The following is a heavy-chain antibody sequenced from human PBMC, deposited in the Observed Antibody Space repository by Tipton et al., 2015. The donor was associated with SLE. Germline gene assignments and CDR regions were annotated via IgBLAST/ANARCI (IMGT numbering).Heavy chain of an antibody. CDR1: DDSFTNTRYY. D-gene: IGHD3-9*01. CDR2: IFYTGST. Sequence: TLSLTCPVSDDSFTNTRYYWAWIRQPPGKGLEWIGYIFYTGSTSYNPSLKSRVTISVDTSKNQFSLKLSSVTAADTAMYYCARAILTGYYFFDYWGQGTLVTASS. CDR3: ARAILTGYYFFDY. J-gene: IGHJ4*02. V-gene: IGHV4-61*01.